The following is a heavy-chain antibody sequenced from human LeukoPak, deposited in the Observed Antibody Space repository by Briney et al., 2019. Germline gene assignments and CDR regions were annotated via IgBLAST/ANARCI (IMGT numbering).Heavy chain of an antibody. CDR1: GFSFSSYW. CDR3: AKDLDYGGKVFDL. D-gene: IGHD4-23*01. V-gene: IGHV3-23*01. J-gene: IGHJ2*01. CDR2: ISGSGGST. Sequence: SGGSLRLSCAASGFSFSSYWMSWVRQTPGKGLEWVSAISGSGGSTYYADSVKGRFTISRDNSKNTLYLQMNSLRAEDTAVYYCAKDLDYGGKVFDLWGRGTLVTVSS.